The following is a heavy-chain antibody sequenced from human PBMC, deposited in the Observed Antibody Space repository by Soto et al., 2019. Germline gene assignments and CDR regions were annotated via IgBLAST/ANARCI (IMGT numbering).Heavy chain of an antibody. D-gene: IGHD6-13*01. CDR2: IIPIFGTA. Sequence: QVQLVQSGAEVKKPGSSVKVSCKASGGTFSSYAISWVRQAPGQGLEWMGGIIPIFGTANYAQKFQGRVNITXXDXTXXAYMELTSLRSEDTAVYYCAGGWPEEQQLASPFDYWGQGTLVTVSS. V-gene: IGHV1-69*05. J-gene: IGHJ4*02. CDR3: AGGWPEEQQLASPFDY. CDR1: GGTFSSYA.